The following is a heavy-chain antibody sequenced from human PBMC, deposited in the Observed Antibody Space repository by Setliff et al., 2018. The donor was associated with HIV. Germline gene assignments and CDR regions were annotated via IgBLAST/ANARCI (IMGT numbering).Heavy chain of an antibody. CDR2: ISYSGTA. D-gene: IGHD2-8*02. Sequence: SETLSLTCPVSGGSISGGGYYCSWIRQYPGRGLEWTGYISYSGTAYYKPSLRSRVTISVATSMNPFSLNLIYVTAADTAVYDCARGGDCTDASCPKARLDPWGPGILVTVSS. J-gene: IGHJ5*02. CDR1: GGSISGGGYY. CDR3: ARGGDCTDASCPKARLDP. V-gene: IGHV4-31*03.